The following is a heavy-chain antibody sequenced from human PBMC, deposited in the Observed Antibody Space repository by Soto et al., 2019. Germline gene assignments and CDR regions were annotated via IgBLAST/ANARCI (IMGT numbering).Heavy chain of an antibody. J-gene: IGHJ6*02. CDR2: MSYDGRTE. Sequence: QVQLVESGGRVVQPGRSLRLSCAASGFTFSSHGMHWVRQAPGKGLEWVAFMSYDGRTEDYADSVKGRLTISRDNSKNTLYLQMNSLRREDTAVYYCAKTHYDFWSDYRSSTMDVWGQGTTVTVSS. D-gene: IGHD3-3*01. CDR1: GFTFSSHG. V-gene: IGHV3-30*18. CDR3: AKTHYDFWSDYRSSTMDV.